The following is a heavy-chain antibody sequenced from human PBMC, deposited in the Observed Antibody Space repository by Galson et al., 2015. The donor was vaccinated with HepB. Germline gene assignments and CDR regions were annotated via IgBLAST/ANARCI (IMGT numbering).Heavy chain of an antibody. CDR2: ISSSGSTI. J-gene: IGHJ6*02. Sequence: SLRLSCAASGFTFSDYYMSWIRQAPGKGLEWVSYISSSGSTIYYADSVKGRFTISRDNAKNSLYLQMNSLRAEDTAVYYCAIDSASGYSSGWYPLGGMDVWGQGTTVTVAS. CDR1: GFTFSDYY. V-gene: IGHV3-11*01. D-gene: IGHD6-19*01. CDR3: AIDSASGYSSGWYPLGGMDV.